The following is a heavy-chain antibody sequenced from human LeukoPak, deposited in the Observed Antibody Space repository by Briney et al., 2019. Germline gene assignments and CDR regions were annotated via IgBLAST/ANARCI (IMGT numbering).Heavy chain of an antibody. CDR3: ARDPARYSSSSAACDY. V-gene: IGHV4-34*01. D-gene: IGHD6-6*01. J-gene: IGHJ4*02. CDR1: GGSFSGYS. Sequence: SETLSLTCAVYGGSFSGYSWSWIRQPPGKGLEWIGEINHSGSTNYNPSLKSRVTISVDTSKNQFSLKLSSVTAADTAVYYCARDPARYSSSSAACDYWGQGTLVTVSS. CDR2: INHSGST.